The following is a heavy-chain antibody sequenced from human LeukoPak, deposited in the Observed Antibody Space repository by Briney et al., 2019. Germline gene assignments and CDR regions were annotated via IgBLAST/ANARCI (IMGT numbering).Heavy chain of an antibody. J-gene: IGHJ6*02. CDR3: ARGESNGSGSHCPLWCYYYGMDV. Sequence: GGSLRLSCAASGFTFSSYSMNWVRQAPGKGLEWVSSISSSSSYIYYADSVKGRFTISRDNAKNSLYLQMNSLRAEGTAVYYCARGESNGSGSHCPLWCYYYGMDVWGQGTTVTVSS. CDR1: GFTFSSYS. CDR2: ISSSSSYI. D-gene: IGHD3-10*01. V-gene: IGHV3-21*01.